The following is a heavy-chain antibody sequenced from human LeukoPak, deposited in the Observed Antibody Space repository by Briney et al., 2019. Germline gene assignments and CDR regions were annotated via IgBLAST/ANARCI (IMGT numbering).Heavy chain of an antibody. V-gene: IGHV3-7*01. D-gene: IGHD1-26*01. J-gene: IGHJ4*02. CDR2: IKQDGSEK. CDR3: ARVGSGSYYPFGY. Sequence: GGSLRLSCAASGFTFSSYWMSWVRQAPGKGLEWVANIKQDGSEKYYVDSVKGRFTISRDNAKNSLYLQMNSLRAEDTAVYYCARVGSGSYYPFGYWGQGTLVTVSS. CDR1: GFTFSSYW.